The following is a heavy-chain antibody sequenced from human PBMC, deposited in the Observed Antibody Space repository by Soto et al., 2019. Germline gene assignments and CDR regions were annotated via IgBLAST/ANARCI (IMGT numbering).Heavy chain of an antibody. CDR1: GYSFATYW. J-gene: IGHJ4*02. V-gene: IGHV5-51*01. D-gene: IGHD2-8*02. Sequence: PGESLKLSCQGSGYSFATYWIGWVRQMPGKSLEWMAIIYPGDSDTRYSPSFQGQVTNSADKSISTAYLQWNSLKASDTAMYYCARQVSTGGHYWGQGTLVTVSS. CDR2: IYPGDSDT. CDR3: ARQVSTGGHY.